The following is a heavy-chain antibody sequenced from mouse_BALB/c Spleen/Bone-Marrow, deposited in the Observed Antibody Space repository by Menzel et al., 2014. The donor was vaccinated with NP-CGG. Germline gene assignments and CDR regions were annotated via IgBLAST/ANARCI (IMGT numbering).Heavy chain of an antibody. Sequence: EAQLVESGGALVQPGGSLILSCATSRFTLTDYYMNWVRLLPGKALEWLGFISIKANGYTTEYIASVMSRFTISRDNSQNILYLQRKNLRVDDSATYYCARDKGIFFYGYCGQGTTLTISS. CDR3: ARDKGIFFYGY. CDR2: ISIKANGYTT. D-gene: IGHD1-1*02. V-gene: IGHV7-3*02. J-gene: IGHJ2*01. CDR1: RFTLTDYY.